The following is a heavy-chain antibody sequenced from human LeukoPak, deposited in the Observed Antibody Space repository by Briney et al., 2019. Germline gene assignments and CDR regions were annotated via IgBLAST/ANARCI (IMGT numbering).Heavy chain of an antibody. CDR3: ATSSYDYVWGSYRYFDY. J-gene: IGHJ4*02. CDR2: ISSTSRLT. D-gene: IGHD3-16*02. Sequence: GGSLRLSCAASGFTFNDYYMSWIRQAPGKGLEWVSYISSTSRLTNYADSVKGRFTISRDNAKRSVYLQMNNLRAEDTAVYYCATSSYDYVWGSYRYFDYWGQGTLVTVPS. V-gene: IGHV3-11*06. CDR1: GFTFNDYY.